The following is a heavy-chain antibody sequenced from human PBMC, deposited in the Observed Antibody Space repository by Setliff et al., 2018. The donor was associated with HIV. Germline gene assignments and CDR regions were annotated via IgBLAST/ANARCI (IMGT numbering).Heavy chain of an antibody. CDR2: IYYSGST. D-gene: IGHD3-10*01. CDR1: GGSISSSSYY. CDR3: ARRHATMVRGVLD. J-gene: IGHJ4*02. V-gene: IGHV4-39*01. Sequence: SETLSLTCTVSGGSISSSSYYWGWIRQPPGKGLEWIGSIYYSGSTYYNPSLKSRVTISVDTSRNQFSLKLSSVTAADTAVYYCARRHATMVRGVLDWGQGTLVTVSS.